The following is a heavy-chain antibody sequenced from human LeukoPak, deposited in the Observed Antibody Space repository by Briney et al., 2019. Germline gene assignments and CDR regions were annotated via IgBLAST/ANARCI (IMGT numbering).Heavy chain of an antibody. D-gene: IGHD3-10*01. V-gene: IGHV4-34*01. CDR3: ARGGYYYGSGSFNNWFDP. CDR1: GGSISSYY. J-gene: IGHJ5*02. CDR2: INHSGST. Sequence: PSETLSLTCTVSGGSISSYYWSWIRQPPGKGLEWIGEINHSGSTNYNPSLKSRVTISVDTSKNQFSLKLSSVTAADTAVYYCARGGYYYGSGSFNNWFDPWGQGTLVTVSS.